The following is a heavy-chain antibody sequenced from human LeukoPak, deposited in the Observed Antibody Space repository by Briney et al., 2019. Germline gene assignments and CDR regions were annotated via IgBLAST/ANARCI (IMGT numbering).Heavy chain of an antibody. CDR3: ARDRGSSSPQTFDY. Sequence: ASVKVSCKASGGTFSSYAISWVRQAPGQGLEWMGGIIPIFGTANYAQKFQGRVTITADESTSTAYMELSSLRSEDTAVYYCARDRGSSSPQTFDYWGQGTLVTVSS. CDR2: IIPIFGTA. D-gene: IGHD6-6*01. CDR1: GGTFSSYA. V-gene: IGHV1-69*01. J-gene: IGHJ4*02.